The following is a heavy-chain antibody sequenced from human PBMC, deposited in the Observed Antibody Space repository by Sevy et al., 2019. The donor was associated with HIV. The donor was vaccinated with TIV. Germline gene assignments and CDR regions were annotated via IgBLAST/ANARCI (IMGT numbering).Heavy chain of an antibody. CDR1: GFTFSSYA. D-gene: IGHD2-2*01. V-gene: IGHV3-23*01. J-gene: IGHJ6*02. CDR2: ISGSGGST. CDR3: AKKYCSSTSCVMDV. Sequence: GGSLRLSCAPSGFTFSSYAMSWVRQAPGKGLEWVSTISGSGGSTYYTDSVKGRFTISRDNSKKTLYLQMNSLRAEDTAVYYGAKKYCSSTSCVMDVWGQGTTVTVSS.